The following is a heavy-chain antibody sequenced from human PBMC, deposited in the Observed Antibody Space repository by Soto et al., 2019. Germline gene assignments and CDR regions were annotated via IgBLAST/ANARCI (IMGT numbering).Heavy chain of an antibody. D-gene: IGHD2-2*01. J-gene: IGHJ3*02. V-gene: IGHV1-69*08. Sequence: QVQLVQSGAAVKKPGSSVKVSCKASGGTFSSYTISWVRQAPGQGLEWMGRIIPILGIANYAQKFQGRVTITADKSTSTAYMELSSLRSEDTAVYYCARDCSSTSCPYGAFDIWGQGTMVTVSS. CDR3: ARDCSSTSCPYGAFDI. CDR2: IIPILGIA. CDR1: GGTFSSYT.